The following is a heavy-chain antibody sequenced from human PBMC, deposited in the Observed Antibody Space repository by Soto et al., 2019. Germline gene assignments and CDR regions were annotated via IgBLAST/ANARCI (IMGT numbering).Heavy chain of an antibody. Sequence: ASVKVSCKASGYAFTSYGISWVRQAPGQGLEWMGWISAYNGNTNYAQKLQGRVTMTTDTSTSTAYMELRSLRSDGTAVYYCARDGPVVVARYFDYWGQGTLVTVSS. V-gene: IGHV1-18*01. CDR1: GYAFTSYG. J-gene: IGHJ4*02. CDR3: ARDGPVVVARYFDY. CDR2: ISAYNGNT. D-gene: IGHD3-22*01.